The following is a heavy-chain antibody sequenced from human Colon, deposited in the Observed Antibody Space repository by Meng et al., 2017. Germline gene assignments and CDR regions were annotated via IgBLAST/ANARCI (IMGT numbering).Heavy chain of an antibody. J-gene: IGHJ4*02. D-gene: IGHD2-2*01. Sequence: GSLRLSCTVSGASISSGGYYWGWFRQPPGKGLEWIGTIYYSGSPYYNESLRSRVTLSVDTSKNQFSLKLNSVTAADTAVYYCAKWSRTTSCFDSWGQGTLVTVSS. V-gene: IGHV4-39*07. CDR2: IYYSGSP. CDR3: AKWSRTTSCFDS. CDR1: GASISSGGYY.